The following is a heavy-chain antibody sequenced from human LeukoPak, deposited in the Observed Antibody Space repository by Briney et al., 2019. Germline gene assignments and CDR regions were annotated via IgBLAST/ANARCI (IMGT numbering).Heavy chain of an antibody. Sequence: SRPTLVKPTQTLTLTCTFSGFSLSTGAVGVSWFPQPPGKALEWLALIYGADDKRYSPPLESRRTITQDTSKNQLVRTMTYMDPVDTATYCCAHRRGTSNWFDPWGQGTLVSVSS. V-gene: IGHV2-5*02. CDR1: GFSLSTGAVG. CDR3: AHRRGTSNWFDP. CDR2: IYGADDK. D-gene: IGHD1-1*01. J-gene: IGHJ5*02.